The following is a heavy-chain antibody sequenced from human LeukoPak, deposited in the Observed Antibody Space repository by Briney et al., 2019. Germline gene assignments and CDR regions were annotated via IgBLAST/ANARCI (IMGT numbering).Heavy chain of an antibody. Sequence: GGSLRLPCAASGFTFSSYSMNWVRQAPGKGLGWVSSISSSSSYIYYADSVKGRFTISRDNAKNSLYLQMNSLRAEDTAVYYCASDHRTTVTTNFDYWGQGTLVTVSS. V-gene: IGHV3-21*01. CDR2: ISSSSSYI. J-gene: IGHJ4*02. CDR1: GFTFSSYS. D-gene: IGHD4-17*01. CDR3: ASDHRTTVTTNFDY.